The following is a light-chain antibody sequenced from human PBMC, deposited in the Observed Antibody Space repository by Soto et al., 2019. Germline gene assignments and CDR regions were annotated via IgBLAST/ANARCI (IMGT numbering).Light chain of an antibody. Sequence: EIVLTQSPDTLSLSPGERATLSCRASLSVSSYLAWYQQKPGQAPRLLIFDASNRATGIPARFSGSGSGTDFTLTIRSLEPEDFAVYYCQQRSDWPITFGQGTRLEIK. CDR1: LSVSSY. V-gene: IGKV3-11*01. J-gene: IGKJ5*01. CDR2: DAS. CDR3: QQRSDWPIT.